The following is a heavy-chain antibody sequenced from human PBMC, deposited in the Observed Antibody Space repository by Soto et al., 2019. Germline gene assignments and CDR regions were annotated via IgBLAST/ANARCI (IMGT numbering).Heavy chain of an antibody. V-gene: IGHV1-46*01. CDR1: GYTFPSHY. CDR2: IYPRGGST. CDR3: ARVGYSSIGTTLHFPGLDV. Sequence: ASVQVSCQTSGYTFPSHYLHLVRQAPGQRLEAMGIIYPRGGSTIYAHKCQGKVTMAMDKSMPKLYMELSILRTEDTAIHYCARVGYSSIGTTLHFPGLDVWGQGTTVTVSS. D-gene: IGHD3-22*01. J-gene: IGHJ6*02.